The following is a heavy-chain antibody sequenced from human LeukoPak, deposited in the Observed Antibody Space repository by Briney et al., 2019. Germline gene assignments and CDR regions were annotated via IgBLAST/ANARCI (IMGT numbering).Heavy chain of an antibody. CDR1: GFTFSSYA. J-gene: IGHJ4*02. V-gene: IGHV3-30-3*01. CDR3: ARDLEGRDYYDSSGY. D-gene: IGHD3-22*01. CDR2: ISYDGSNK. Sequence: GGSLRLSCAASGFTFSSYAMHWVRQAPGKGVEGGAVISYDGSNKYYADSVKGRFTISRDNSKNTLYLQMNSLRAEDTAVYYCARDLEGRDYYDSSGYWGQGTLVTVSS.